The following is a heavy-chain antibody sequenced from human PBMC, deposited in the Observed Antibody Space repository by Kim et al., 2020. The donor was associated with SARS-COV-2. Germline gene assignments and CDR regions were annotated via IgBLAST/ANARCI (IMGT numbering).Heavy chain of an antibody. CDR3: ARHGAYSSTLGNYYYYG. J-gene: IGHJ6*01. D-gene: IGHD6-13*01. Sequence: SETLSLTCTVSGGSISSSSYYWVWLRQPPGKGLEWFVSIYYSGSTYYNPSLKSIFTISVDTSKHPFSLQMSSVTAADTAVYYCARHGAYSSTLGNYYYYG. CDR1: GGSISSSSYY. CDR2: IYYSGST. V-gene: IGHV4-39*01.